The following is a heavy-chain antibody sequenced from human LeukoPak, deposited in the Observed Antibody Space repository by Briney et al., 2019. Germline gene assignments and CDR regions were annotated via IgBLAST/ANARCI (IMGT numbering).Heavy chain of an antibody. J-gene: IGHJ5*02. V-gene: IGHV3-64D*06. CDR3: VKDIEAVAGTWWFDP. Sequence: PGGSLRLSCSASGFTFSRYAMHWVRQAPGKGLEYVSAISSNGGSTYYADSVKGRFTISRDNSKNTLYLQMSSLRAEDTAVHYCVKDIEAVAGTWWFDPWGQGTLVTVSS. D-gene: IGHD6-19*01. CDR2: ISSNGGST. CDR1: GFTFSRYA.